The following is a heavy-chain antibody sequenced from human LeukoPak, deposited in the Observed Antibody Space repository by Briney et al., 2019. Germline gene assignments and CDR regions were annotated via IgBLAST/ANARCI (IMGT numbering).Heavy chain of an antibody. V-gene: IGHV3-48*04. Sequence: GGSLRLSCAASGFTFSSYTMNWVRQAPGKGLEWVSYISGSSSIIYYADSVKGRFTISRDNAKNSLYLQMNSLRAEDTAVYYCASWAYYYGSGSLWGQGTLVTVSS. CDR1: GFTFSSYT. D-gene: IGHD3-10*01. J-gene: IGHJ4*02. CDR3: ASWAYYYGSGSL. CDR2: ISGSSSII.